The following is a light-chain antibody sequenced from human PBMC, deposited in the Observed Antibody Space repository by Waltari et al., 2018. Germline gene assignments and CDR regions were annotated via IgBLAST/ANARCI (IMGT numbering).Light chain of an antibody. CDR1: SSNIGAGYD. V-gene: IGLV1-40*01. Sequence: QSVLTQPPSVSGAPGQRVTISCTGSSSNIGAGYDVHWYQQVPGTAPKLPIYDNSNRPSGVPDRFSGSKSGTSASLSITGLQAEDEADYYCQSYDSSLSGVVFGGGTKLTVL. CDR2: DNS. CDR3: QSYDSSLSGVV. J-gene: IGLJ2*01.